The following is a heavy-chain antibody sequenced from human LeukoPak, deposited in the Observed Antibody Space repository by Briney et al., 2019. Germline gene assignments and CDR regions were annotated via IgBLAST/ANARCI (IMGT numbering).Heavy chain of an antibody. Sequence: SETLSLTCTVSGGSISSSSYYGGWIRQPPGKGLEWIGSIYYSGSTYYNPSLKSRVTISVDTSKNQFSLKLSSVTAADTAVYYCARHDSLKDILNRTRLGGPRWFDPWGQGTLVTVSS. V-gene: IGHV4-39*01. CDR3: ARHDSLKDILNRTRLGGPRWFDP. D-gene: IGHD3-9*01. CDR2: IYYSGST. J-gene: IGHJ5*02. CDR1: GGSISSSSYY.